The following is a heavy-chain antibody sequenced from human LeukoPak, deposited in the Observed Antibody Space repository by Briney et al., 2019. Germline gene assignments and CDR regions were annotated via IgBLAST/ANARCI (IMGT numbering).Heavy chain of an antibody. CDR1: GYSFTSHW. D-gene: IGHD2-2*02. V-gene: IGHV5-51*01. CDR3: ARRDGCRSTSCYRGFDS. CDR2: IYPGDSDT. J-gene: IGHJ4*02. Sequence: GESLKISCKGSGYSFTSHWIAWVRKMPGKGLEWMGIIYPGDSDTRYSPSFQGQVTISADKSISTAYLQWSSLKASDSAVYYCARRDGCRSTSCYRGFDSWGQGTLVTVSS.